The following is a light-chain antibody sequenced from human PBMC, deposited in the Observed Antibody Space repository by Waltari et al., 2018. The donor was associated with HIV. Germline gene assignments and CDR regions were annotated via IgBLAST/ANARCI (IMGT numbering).Light chain of an antibody. V-gene: IGLV2-11*01. J-gene: IGLJ1*01. CDR2: EVD. CDR1: SSDIGYFDY. CDR3: CSYAGAYTYV. Sequence: QSALTQPRSVSGSPGQSVTISCTGTSSDIGYFDYVSWFQQYPGKAPKVFIYEVDQRPSGVPDRCTGSKSGITAALTISGLQGEDESDYYCCSYAGAYTYVFGTGTKVNVL.